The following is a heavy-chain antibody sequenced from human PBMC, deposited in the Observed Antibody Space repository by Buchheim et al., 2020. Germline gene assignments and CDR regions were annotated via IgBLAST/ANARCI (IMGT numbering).Heavy chain of an antibody. D-gene: IGHD3-10*01. CDR1: GFTFSNYV. CDR2: ITDSGAGT. Sequence: EVQLLESGGGLIQPGGSLRLSCAASGFTFSNYVMSWVRQAPGKGLEWVSGITDSGAGTYYADSVKGRFTISRDNSKNTLYRQRNSLRAEDTALYYCAKRGVDNYYMDVWGKGTT. CDR3: AKRGVDNYYMDV. V-gene: IGHV3-23*01. J-gene: IGHJ6*03.